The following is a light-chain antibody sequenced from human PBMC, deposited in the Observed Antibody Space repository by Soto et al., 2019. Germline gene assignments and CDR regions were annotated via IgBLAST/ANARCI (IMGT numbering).Light chain of an antibody. J-gene: IGKJ1*01. V-gene: IGKV3-20*01. Sequence: EIELTQSPDTLSLSPGERATLSCRASQRISSSYLAWYQQKPGQAPRLLIQGASSRATGIPDRFSGSGSGTDFTLTISRLEPEDFAVYFCQQFGSSAWTFGQGTKVDIK. CDR2: GAS. CDR3: QQFGSSAWT. CDR1: QRISSSY.